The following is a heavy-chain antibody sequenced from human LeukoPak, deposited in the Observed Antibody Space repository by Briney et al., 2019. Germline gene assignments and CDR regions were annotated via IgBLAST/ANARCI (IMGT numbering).Heavy chain of an antibody. V-gene: IGHV1-46*01. CDR3: ARDDSSGYYQTH. CDR1: GYTFTSYD. J-gene: IGHJ4*02. D-gene: IGHD3-22*01. CDR2: INPSGGST. Sequence: ASVKVSCKASGYTFTSYDINWVRQATGQGLEWMGIINPSGGSTSYAQKFQGRVTMTRDTSTSTVYMELSSLRSEDTAVYYCARDDSSGYYQTHWGQGTLVTVSS.